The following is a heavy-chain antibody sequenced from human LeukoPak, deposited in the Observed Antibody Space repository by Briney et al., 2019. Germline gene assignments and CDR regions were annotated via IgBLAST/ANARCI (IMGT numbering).Heavy chain of an antibody. CDR1: GFTFSSYA. CDR2: ISYDGSNK. J-gene: IGHJ4*02. V-gene: IGHV3-30*04. Sequence: PGGSLRLSCAASGFTFSSYAMHWVRQAPGKGLEWVAVISYDGSNKYYADSVKGRFTISRDNSKNTLYLQVNSLRAEDTAVYYCAREPGRIAVAGTNYWGQGTLVTVSS. CDR3: AREPGRIAVAGTNY. D-gene: IGHD6-19*01.